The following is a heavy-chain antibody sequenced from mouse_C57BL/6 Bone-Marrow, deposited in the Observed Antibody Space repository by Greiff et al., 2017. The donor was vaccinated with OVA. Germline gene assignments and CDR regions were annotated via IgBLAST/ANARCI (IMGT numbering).Heavy chain of an antibody. V-gene: IGHV1-69*01. CDR1: GYTFTSCW. Sequence: QVQLQQPGAELVMPGASVKLSCKASGYTFTSCWMHWVKQRPGQGLEWIGEIDPSDSYTNYNQKFKGKSTLTVDKSSSTAYMQLSSLTSEDSAVYYCARESANWDWYFDVWGTGTTVTVSS. J-gene: IGHJ1*03. CDR3: ARESANWDWYFDV. CDR2: IDPSDSYT. D-gene: IGHD4-1*01.